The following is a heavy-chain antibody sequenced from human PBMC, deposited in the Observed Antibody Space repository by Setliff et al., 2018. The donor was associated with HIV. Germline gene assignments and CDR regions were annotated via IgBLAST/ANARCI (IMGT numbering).Heavy chain of an antibody. V-gene: IGHV3-7*01. Sequence: PGGSLRLSCAASGFSFSGYWMSWVRQAPGKGLEWVANIKEDGSEEYYVDSVKGRFTVSRDNARNSLFLQMHSLRAEDTAVYYCARDREYYDSSGYYAVTAFDIWGQGTMVTVSS. CDR3: ARDREYYDSSGYYAVTAFDI. CDR2: IKEDGSEE. J-gene: IGHJ3*02. D-gene: IGHD3-22*01. CDR1: GFSFSGYW.